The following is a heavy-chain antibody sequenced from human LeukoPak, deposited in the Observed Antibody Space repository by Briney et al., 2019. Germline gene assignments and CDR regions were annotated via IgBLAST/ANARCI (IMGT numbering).Heavy chain of an antibody. D-gene: IGHD6-13*01. CDR3: AREDRGSSSWYLDY. CDR1: GFTFSSYV. V-gene: IGHV3-30*01. J-gene: IGHJ4*02. Sequence: GGSLRLSCAASGFTFSSYVMHWVRQAPGKGLEWVAVISYDGSNKYYADSVKGRFTISRDNSKNTLYLQMNSLRAEDTAVYYCAREDRGSSSWYLDYWGQGTLVTVSS. CDR2: ISYDGSNK.